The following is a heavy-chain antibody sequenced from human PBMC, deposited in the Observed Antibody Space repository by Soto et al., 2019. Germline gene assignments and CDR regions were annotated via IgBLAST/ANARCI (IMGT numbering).Heavy chain of an antibody. V-gene: IGHV3-72*01. Sequence: GGSLRLSCAASGFTFSDHYMDWVRQAPGKGLEWVGRTRNKANSYTTEYAASVKGRFTISRDDSKNSLYLQMNSLKTEDTAVYYCARGQEGIQLWFPRGYYYYMDVWGKGTTVTVSS. J-gene: IGHJ6*03. CDR2: TRNKANSYTT. CDR3: ARGQEGIQLWFPRGYYYYMDV. D-gene: IGHD5-18*01. CDR1: GFTFSDHY.